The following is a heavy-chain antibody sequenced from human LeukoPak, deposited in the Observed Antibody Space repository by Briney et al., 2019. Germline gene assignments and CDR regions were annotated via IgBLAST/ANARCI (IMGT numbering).Heavy chain of an antibody. D-gene: IGHD3-10*01. CDR1: GFTFSSYE. CDR2: ISSSGTTV. Sequence: GGSLRLSCAASGFTFSSYEMNWVRQAPGKGLEWVSYISSSGTTVYYADSVKGRFTISRDNGKNSLYLQMNSLGAEDTAVYYRVRGHYGSAWGQGTLVAVSS. J-gene: IGHJ5*02. V-gene: IGHV3-48*03. CDR3: VRGHYGSA.